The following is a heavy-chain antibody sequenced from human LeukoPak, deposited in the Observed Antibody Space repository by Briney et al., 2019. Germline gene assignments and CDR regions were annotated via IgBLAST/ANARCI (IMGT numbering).Heavy chain of an antibody. D-gene: IGHD2/OR15-2a*01. Sequence: PGGSLRLSCAASGFTFTTYWMSWVRQAPGKGLEWMANIKQDGSEKYYVDSVKGRFTISRDNSKNTLYLQMNSLRAEDTAVYYCAKDQPLTPPRVTFEDVWGQGTTVTVSS. CDR1: GFTFTTYW. CDR3: AKDQPLTPPRVTFEDV. V-gene: IGHV3-7*03. J-gene: IGHJ6*02. CDR2: IKQDGSEK.